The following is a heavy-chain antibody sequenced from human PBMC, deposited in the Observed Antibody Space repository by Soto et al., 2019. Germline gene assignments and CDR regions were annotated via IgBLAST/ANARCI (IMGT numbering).Heavy chain of an antibody. CDR3: ERHISVSRAEAYDY. CDR1: GFSLSTRGVA. CDR2: IYWDDDK. Sequence: QITLKEAGPTLVKPTQTLTLTCTFSGFSLSTRGVAVGWIRQSPGKALEWLALIYWDDDKRYRPSLQNRLTITSDTSKNQVVLSMTRMDPVDTATYYCERHISVSRAEAYDYWGQGTLVLVSS. D-gene: IGHD2-21*01. V-gene: IGHV2-5*02. J-gene: IGHJ4*02.